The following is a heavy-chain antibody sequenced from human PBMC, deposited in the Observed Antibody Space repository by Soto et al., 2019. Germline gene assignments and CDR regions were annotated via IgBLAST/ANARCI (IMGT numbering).Heavy chain of an antibody. CDR3: ARDVGRARDSSGYPTNNDAFDI. J-gene: IGHJ3*02. Sequence: QVQLVQSGAEVKKSGASVKVSCKASGYTFTSYYMHWVRQAPGQGLEWMGIINPSGGSTSYAQKFQGRVTMTRDTSTSTVYMELSSLRSEDTAVYYCARDVGRARDSSGYPTNNDAFDIWGQGTMVTVSS. V-gene: IGHV1-46*01. CDR2: INPSGGST. D-gene: IGHD3-22*01. CDR1: GYTFTSYY.